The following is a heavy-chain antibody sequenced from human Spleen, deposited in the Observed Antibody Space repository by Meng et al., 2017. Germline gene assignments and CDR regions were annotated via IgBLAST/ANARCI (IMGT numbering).Heavy chain of an antibody. J-gene: IGHJ6*02. D-gene: IGHD5-18*01. CDR2: INHSGST. V-gene: IGHV4-34*01. CDR1: GGSFSGYY. CDR3: ASTPGYSYGDYYYYYGMDV. Sequence: SQTLSLTCAVYGGSFSGYYWSWIRQPPGKGLEWIGEINHSGSTNYNPSLKSRVTISVDTSKNQFSLKLSSVTAADTAVYYCASTPGYSYGDYYYYYGMDVWGQGTTVTVSS.